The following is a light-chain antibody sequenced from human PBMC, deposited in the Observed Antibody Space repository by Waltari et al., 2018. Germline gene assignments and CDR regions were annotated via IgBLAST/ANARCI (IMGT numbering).Light chain of an antibody. V-gene: IGLV1-40*01. J-gene: IGLJ2*01. Sequence: QSVLTQPPSVSGAPGQRVTISCTGSSSNIGAGYDVHWYQQLPGTAPKLLIYGHRNRPSGVPDRFPGSQSGTPASLAITWVQAGDGADYYCQSLDSSLGGLDVVFGGGTQLTVL. CDR3: QSLDSSLGGLDVV. CDR1: SSNIGAGYD. CDR2: GHR.